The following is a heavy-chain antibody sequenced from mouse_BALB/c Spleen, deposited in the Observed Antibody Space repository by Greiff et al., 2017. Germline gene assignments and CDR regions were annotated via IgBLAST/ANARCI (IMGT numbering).Heavy chain of an antibody. D-gene: IGHD2-1*01. J-gene: IGHJ4*01. CDR2: IHYSGST. CDR1: GYSITSGYS. V-gene: IGHV3-1*02. Sequence: EVKLLESGPDLVKPSQSLSLTCTVTGYSITSGYSWHWIRQFPGNKLEWMGYIHYSGSTNYNPSLKSRISITRDTSKNQFFLQLNSVTTEDTATYYCARIYYGNYVDYYAMDYWGQGTSVTVSS. CDR3: ARIYYGNYVDYYAMDY.